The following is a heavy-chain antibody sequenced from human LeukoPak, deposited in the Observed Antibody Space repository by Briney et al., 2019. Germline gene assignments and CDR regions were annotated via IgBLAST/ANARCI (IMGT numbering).Heavy chain of an antibody. Sequence: GGSLRLSCAASGFTFSSYAMHWVRQAPGKGLEWVAVISYDGSNKYYADSVKGRFTISRDNSKNTLYLQMNSLRAEDTAVYYCAKASTYYYDSSGYGDYWGQGTLVTVSS. D-gene: IGHD3-22*01. CDR1: GFTFSSYA. V-gene: IGHV3-30-3*01. CDR2: ISYDGSNK. CDR3: AKASTYYYDSSGYGDY. J-gene: IGHJ4*02.